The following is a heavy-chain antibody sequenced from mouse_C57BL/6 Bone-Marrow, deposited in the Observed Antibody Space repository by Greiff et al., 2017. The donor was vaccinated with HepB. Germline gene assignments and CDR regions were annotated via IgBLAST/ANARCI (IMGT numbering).Heavy chain of an antibody. J-gene: IGHJ2*01. V-gene: IGHV5-12*01. CDR1: GFTFSDYY. D-gene: IGHD4-1*01. CDR3: ARPSNWDYFDY. CDR2: ISNGGGST. Sequence: EVQRVESGGGLVQPGGSLKLSCAASGFTFSDYYMYWVRQTPEKRLEWVAYISNGGGSTYYPDTVKGRFTISRDNAKNTLYLQMSRLKSEDTAMYYCARPSNWDYFDYWGQGTTLTVSS.